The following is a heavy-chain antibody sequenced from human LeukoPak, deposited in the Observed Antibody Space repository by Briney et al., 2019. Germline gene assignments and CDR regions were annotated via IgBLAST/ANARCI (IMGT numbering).Heavy chain of an antibody. CDR2: INPNSGGT. J-gene: IGHJ5*02. CDR1: GYTFTGYY. CDR3: ARVVIVVVPAAFMFDP. V-gene: IGHV1-2*02. Sequence: ASVKVSCKASGYTFTGYYMHWVRQAPGQGLERMGWINPNSGGTNYAQKFQGRVTMTRDTSISTAYMELSRLRSDDTAVYYCARVVIVVVPAAFMFDPWGQGTLVTVSS. D-gene: IGHD2-2*01.